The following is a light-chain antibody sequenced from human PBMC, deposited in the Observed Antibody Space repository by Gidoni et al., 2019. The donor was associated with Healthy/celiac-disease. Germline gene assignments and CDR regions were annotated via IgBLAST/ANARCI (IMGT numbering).Light chain of an antibody. Sequence: EMVLSQSPGTLSLSPGERATLSSRASRRGGSSYLVWYQQKPGQAPRLLIYGASSRATGIPDRFSGSGSGTDFTLTISRLEPEDFAVYYCQQYGSSPYTFGQGTKLEIK. V-gene: IGKV3-20*01. CDR2: GAS. CDR3: QQYGSSPYT. J-gene: IGKJ2*01. CDR1: RRGGSSY.